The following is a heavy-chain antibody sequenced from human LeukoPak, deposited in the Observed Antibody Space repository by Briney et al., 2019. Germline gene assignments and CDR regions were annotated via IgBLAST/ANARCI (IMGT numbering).Heavy chain of an antibody. J-gene: IGHJ6*03. CDR1: GGTFSSYA. V-gene: IGHV1-2*02. CDR3: ARDLWAGTFYYYYYYMDV. Sequence: GASVKVSCKASGGTFSSYAISWVRQAPGQGLEWMGWINPNSGGTNYAQKFQGRVTMTRDTSISTAYMELSRLRSDDTAVYYCARDLWAGTFYYYYYYMDVWGKGTTVTISS. D-gene: IGHD6-19*01. CDR2: INPNSGGT.